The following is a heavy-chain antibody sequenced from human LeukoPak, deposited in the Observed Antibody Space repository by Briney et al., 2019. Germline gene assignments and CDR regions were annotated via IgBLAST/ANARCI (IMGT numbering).Heavy chain of an antibody. D-gene: IGHD3-22*01. Sequence: SGGSLRLSCAASGFTLSDYYMSWIRQAPGKGLEWVSYISSSSSYTNYADSVKGRFTISRDNAKNSLYLQMNSLRAEDTAVYYCARSYYYDSKRFDPWGQGTLVTVSS. J-gene: IGHJ5*02. CDR3: ARSYYYDSKRFDP. CDR1: GFTLSDYY. CDR2: ISSSSSYT. V-gene: IGHV3-11*03.